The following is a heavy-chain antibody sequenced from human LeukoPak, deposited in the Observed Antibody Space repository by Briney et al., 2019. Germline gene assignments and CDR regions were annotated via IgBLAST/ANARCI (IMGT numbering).Heavy chain of an antibody. CDR1: GGSISSYY. CDR2: IYYGGST. CDR3: ANLYGSGSYSPDY. Sequence: KPSETLSLTCTVSGGSISSYYWSWIRQPPGKGLEWIGYIYYGGSTNYNPSLKSRVTISVDTSKNQFSLKLSSVTAADTAVYYCANLYGSGSYSPDYWGQGTLVTVSS. D-gene: IGHD3-10*01. V-gene: IGHV4-59*08. J-gene: IGHJ4*02.